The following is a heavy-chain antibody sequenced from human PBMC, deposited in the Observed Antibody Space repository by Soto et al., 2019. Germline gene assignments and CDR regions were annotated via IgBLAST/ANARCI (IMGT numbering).Heavy chain of an antibody. Sequence: QVQLVQSGAEVKKPGSSVKVSCKASGGTFSSYAISWVRQAPGQRLEWMGGFIPIFGTANYAQKFQGRVTITADESTSTAYMELSSLRSEDTAVYYCASVRIAASYYYYYYGMDVWGQGTTVTVSS. V-gene: IGHV1-69*01. CDR2: FIPIFGTA. CDR1: GGTFSSYA. D-gene: IGHD6-13*01. J-gene: IGHJ6*02. CDR3: ASVRIAASYYYYYYGMDV.